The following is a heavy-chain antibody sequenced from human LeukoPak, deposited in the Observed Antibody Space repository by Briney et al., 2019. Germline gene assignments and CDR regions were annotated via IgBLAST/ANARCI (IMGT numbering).Heavy chain of an antibody. Sequence: SETLSLTCAVSGGSISSGGYSWSWIRQPPGKGLEWIGYIYHSGSTYYNPSLKSRVTISVDRSKNQFSLKLSSVTAADTAVYYCARAVPKGHFDYWGQGTLVTDSS. D-gene: IGHD4-17*01. CDR1: GGSISSGGYS. J-gene: IGHJ4*02. CDR2: IYHSGST. V-gene: IGHV4-30-2*01. CDR3: ARAVPKGHFDY.